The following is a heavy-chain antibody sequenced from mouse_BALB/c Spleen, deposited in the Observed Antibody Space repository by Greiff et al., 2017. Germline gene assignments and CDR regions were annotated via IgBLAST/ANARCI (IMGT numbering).Heavy chain of an antibody. J-gene: IGHJ3*01. Sequence: VKLVESGPGLVAPSQSLSITCTVSGFSLSRYSVHWVRQPPGKGLEWLGMIWGGGSTDYNSALKSRLSISKDNSKSQVFLKMNSLQTDNTAMYYCASHYCGSSYGGGFAYWGQGTLVTVSA. CDR3: ASHYCGSSYGGGFAY. D-gene: IGHD1-1*01. V-gene: IGHV2-6-4*01. CDR2: IWGGGST. CDR1: GFSLSRYS.